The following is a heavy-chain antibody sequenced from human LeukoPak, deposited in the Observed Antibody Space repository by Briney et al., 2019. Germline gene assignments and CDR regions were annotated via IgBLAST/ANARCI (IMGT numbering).Heavy chain of an antibody. CDR1: GGSISSYY. CDR3: ASSAGIAAALSFDY. V-gene: IGHV4-4*07. Sequence: SETLCLTCTVSGGSISSYYWSWIRQPAGKGLEWIGRIYTSGSTNYNPSLKSRVTMSVDTSKNQFSLKLSSVTAADTAVYYCASSAGIAAALSFDYWGQGTLVTVAS. J-gene: IGHJ4*02. D-gene: IGHD6-13*01. CDR2: IYTSGST.